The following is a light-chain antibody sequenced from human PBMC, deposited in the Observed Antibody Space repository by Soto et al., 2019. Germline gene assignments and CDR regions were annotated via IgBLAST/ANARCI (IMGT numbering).Light chain of an antibody. CDR1: QSVSSN. CDR3: QQYNNWHPIT. Sequence: EIVMTQSPATLSVSPGERATLSCRASQSVSSNLAWYQQKPGQAPRLLIYGASTRATGIPASFSGSGSATEFTLPISSLQSPDFAAYYCQQYNNWHPITFGHGTRLEIK. J-gene: IGKJ5*01. V-gene: IGKV3-15*01. CDR2: GAS.